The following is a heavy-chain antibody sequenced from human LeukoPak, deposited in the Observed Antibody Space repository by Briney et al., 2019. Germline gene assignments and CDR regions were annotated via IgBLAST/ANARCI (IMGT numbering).Heavy chain of an antibody. CDR3: ARGPTRYYSDY. V-gene: IGHV4-59*01. CDR1: GGSISSYY. CDR2: IFYSGST. Sequence: SETLSLTCTVSGGSISSYYWSWIRQSPGKGLQWIGYIFYSGSTNYNPSLKSRVTISVDTSKNQFSLNLTSVTAADTALYYCARGPTRYYSDYWGQGTLATVSS. J-gene: IGHJ4*02.